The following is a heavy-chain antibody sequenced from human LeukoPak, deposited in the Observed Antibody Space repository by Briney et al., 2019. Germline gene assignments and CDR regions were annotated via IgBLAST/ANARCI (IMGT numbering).Heavy chain of an antibody. CDR2: IYGSGNT. CDR1: GASISSWY. V-gene: IGHV4-59*01. Sequence: SKTLCLTCTVSGASISSWYWSWIRQPPGKGLEWIGYIYGSGNTNYNPSLKSRVTMSIDTSKNQFSLMLTSVTAADTATYYCARETSLAGFASGLGFNYWGQGILVTVSS. CDR3: ARETSLAGFASGLGFNY. J-gene: IGHJ4*02. D-gene: IGHD6-19*01.